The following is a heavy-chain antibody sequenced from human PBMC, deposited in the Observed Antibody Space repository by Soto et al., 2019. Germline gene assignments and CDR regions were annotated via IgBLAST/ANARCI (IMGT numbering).Heavy chain of an antibody. D-gene: IGHD4-17*01. V-gene: IGHV3-43*01. CDR1: GSTFDDYT. CDR2: ISWDGGST. CDR3: AKEKSDYGDYVDPYYFDY. J-gene: IGHJ4*02. Sequence: GGSLRLSCAASGSTFDDYTMHWVRQAPGKGLEWVSLISWDGGSTYYADSVKGRFTISRDNSKISLYLQMNSLRTEDTALYYCAKEKSDYGDYVDPYYFDYWGQGTLVTVSS.